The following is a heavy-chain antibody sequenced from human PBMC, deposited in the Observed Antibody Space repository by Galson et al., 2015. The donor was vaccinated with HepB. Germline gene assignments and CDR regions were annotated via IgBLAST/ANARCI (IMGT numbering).Heavy chain of an antibody. CDR1: GGSFSTYH. Sequence: SETLSLTRAVFGGSFSTYHWTWIRQPPGKGLEWIGEITQSGSTHSNPSLKSRVTISMDTSKNQFSLKVRSVTAADTAVYYCARGKGRQVLLDYHYYGMDVWGQGTTVSVSS. D-gene: IGHD3-3*01. CDR2: ITQSGST. V-gene: IGHV4-34*01. J-gene: IGHJ6*01. CDR3: ARGKGRQVLLDYHYYGMDV.